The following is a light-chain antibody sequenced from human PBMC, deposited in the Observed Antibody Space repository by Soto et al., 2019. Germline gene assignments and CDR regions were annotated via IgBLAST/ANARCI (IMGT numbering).Light chain of an antibody. CDR1: QSVSSSY. J-gene: IGKJ2*01. V-gene: IGKV3-20*01. Sequence: EIELTQSPGTLSLSPGERATLSCRASQSVSSSYLGWYQQKPGQAPRLLIYGASSRATGIPDRFSGSGSGTDFTLTISRLEPEDFAVYYCQRYGGSPLYTFGQGTKLEIK. CDR2: GAS. CDR3: QRYGGSPLYT.